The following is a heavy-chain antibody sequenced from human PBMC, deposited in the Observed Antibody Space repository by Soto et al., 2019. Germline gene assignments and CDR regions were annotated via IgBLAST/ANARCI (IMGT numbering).Heavy chain of an antibody. Sequence: EVQLVESGGGLVKPGGSLRLSCAASGFTFTNAWINWVRQAPGKGLEWVGRIKSKTDGGTTDYAEPVKGRFAISIDHSNNMLYLQMNSLKIAATAGYYGTPYSYSTIIIVRFDYWGHGTLVTVSS. D-gene: IGHD3-22*01. V-gene: IGHV3-15*07. J-gene: IGHJ4*01. CDR3: TPYSYSTIIIVRFDY. CDR1: GFTFTNAW. CDR2: IKSKTDGGTT.